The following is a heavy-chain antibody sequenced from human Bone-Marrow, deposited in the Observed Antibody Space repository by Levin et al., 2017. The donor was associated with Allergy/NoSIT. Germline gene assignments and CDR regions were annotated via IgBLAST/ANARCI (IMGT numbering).Heavy chain of an antibody. J-gene: IGHJ6*02. Sequence: GGSLRLSCAVSGLTVSINYMSWVRQTPGKGLEWISVVYSDGRTYYADSVKGRFTISRDNSKNTVYLQMNSLRAEDTAVYYCARDRIRIPIFGVVEYYYGMDVWGQGTTVTVSS. CDR2: VYSDGRT. V-gene: IGHV3-66*01. CDR1: GLTVSINY. CDR3: ARDRIRIPIFGVVEYYYGMDV. D-gene: IGHD3-3*01.